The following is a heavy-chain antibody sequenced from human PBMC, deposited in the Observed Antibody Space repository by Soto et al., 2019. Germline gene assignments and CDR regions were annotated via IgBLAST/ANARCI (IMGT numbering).Heavy chain of an antibody. V-gene: IGHV3-23*01. D-gene: IGHD3-22*01. CDR3: AKDGNYNERSGYYYFVQ. CDR2: VSSSGDST. Sequence: PGGSLRLSCEASGFTFTNYAMNWVRQAPGKGLEWISSVSSSGDSTRYADSVTGRFTLSRDNSKNTVSLQMNSLRVEDTAVYYCAKDGNYNERSGYYYFVQWGQGMLVTVSS. CDR1: GFTFTNYA. J-gene: IGHJ4*02.